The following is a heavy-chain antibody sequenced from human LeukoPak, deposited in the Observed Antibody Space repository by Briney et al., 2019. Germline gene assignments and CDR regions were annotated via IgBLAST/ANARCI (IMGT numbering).Heavy chain of an antibody. CDR3: VKGRVDLSYFDS. J-gene: IGHJ4*02. CDR1: GFTFSSYA. Sequence: PGGSLRLSCAASGFTFSSYAMSWVRQAPGRGLEWVSVIQSGGRTYYADSVKGRFTISRDTSMNTLYLQMNTLRAEDTAVYFCVKGRVDLSYFDSWGQGTLVTVSS. CDR2: IQSGGRT. D-gene: IGHD2/OR15-2a*01. V-gene: IGHV3-66*01.